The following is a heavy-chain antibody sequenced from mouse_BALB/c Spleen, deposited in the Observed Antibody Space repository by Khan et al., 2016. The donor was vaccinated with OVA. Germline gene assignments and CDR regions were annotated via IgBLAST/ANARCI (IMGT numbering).Heavy chain of an antibody. Sequence: QVHVKQSGAELVKAGASVKMSCKASGYTFTNYWMHWVKQRLGQGLEWFAETNPTNGRTYYNEKFKSKATLTVDKSSSTAYMLLSGPTFEDSAVYYCARIKQIVATYFDYWGQGTTLTVSS. J-gene: IGHJ2*01. V-gene: IGHV1S81*02. CDR3: ARIKQIVATYFDY. D-gene: IGHD1-1*01. CDR2: TNPTNGRT. CDR1: GYTFTNYW.